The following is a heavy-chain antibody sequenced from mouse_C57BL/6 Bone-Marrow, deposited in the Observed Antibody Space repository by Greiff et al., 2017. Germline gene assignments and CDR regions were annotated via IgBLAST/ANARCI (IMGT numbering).Heavy chain of an antibody. D-gene: IGHD2-14*01. CDR3: TIGDY. Sequence: VQLQQSGAELVRPGASVTLSCKASGYTFTDYEMHWVKQTPVHGLAWIGAIDPETGGTAYNQKFKGKAILTADKSSSTAYMELRSLTAEDSAVDYCTIGDYGGQGTLVTVSA. V-gene: IGHV1-15*01. CDR2: IDPETGGT. CDR1: GYTFTDYE. J-gene: IGHJ3*01.